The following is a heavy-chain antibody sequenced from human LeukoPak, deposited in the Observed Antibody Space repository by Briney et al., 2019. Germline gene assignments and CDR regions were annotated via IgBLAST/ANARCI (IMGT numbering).Heavy chain of an antibody. CDR3: CRQTNAGTPSRHFDY. D-gene: IGHD1-1*01. CDR2: IYTSGST. Sequence: SETLSLTCTVSGVSISSYYWSWIRQPAGKGLEWIGRIYTSGSTNYNPSLKSRVTMSVDTSKNQFSLKLSSVTAADTAVYYCCRQTNAGTPSRHFDYWGQGTLVTVSS. CDR1: GVSISSYY. V-gene: IGHV4-4*07. J-gene: IGHJ4*02.